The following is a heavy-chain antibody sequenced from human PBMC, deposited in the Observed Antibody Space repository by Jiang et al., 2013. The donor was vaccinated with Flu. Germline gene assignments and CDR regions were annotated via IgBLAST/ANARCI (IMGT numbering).Heavy chain of an antibody. V-gene: IGHV3-21*01. D-gene: IGHD3-3*01. CDR3: ARDGENYDFWSGPNWFDP. J-gene: IGHJ5*02. Sequence: GLVKPGGSLRLSCAASGFTFSSYSMNWVRQAPGKGLEWVSSISSSSSYIYYADSVKGRFTISRDNAKNSLYLQMNSLRAEDTAVYYCARDGENYDFWSGPNWFDPWGQGTLVTVSS. CDR1: GFTFSSYS. CDR2: ISSSSSYI.